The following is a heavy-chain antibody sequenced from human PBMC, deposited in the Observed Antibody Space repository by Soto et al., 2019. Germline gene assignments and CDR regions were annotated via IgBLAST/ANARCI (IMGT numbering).Heavy chain of an antibody. V-gene: IGHV4-59*01. CDR2: NSYSGTT. CDR3: ARNVRGDYMDA. J-gene: IGHJ6*03. CDR1: DDSISSYH. Sequence: QVQLQESGPGLVKPSETLFLTCIVSDDSISSYHWSWIRQPPGKGLEWIGYNSYSGTTNYNPSLRSRVTISVDTSKNQFSLKLSSLTAADTAVYYCARNVRGDYMDAWGQGTTVTVSS.